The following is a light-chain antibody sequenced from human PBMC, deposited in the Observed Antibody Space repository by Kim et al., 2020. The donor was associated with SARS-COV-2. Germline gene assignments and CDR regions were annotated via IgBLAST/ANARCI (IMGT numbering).Light chain of an antibody. CDR3: NSRESSANHWM. J-gene: IGLJ3*02. CDR2: GKN. V-gene: IGLV3-19*01. CDR1: SLRSYY. Sequence: SSELTQDPAVSVALGQTVRITCQGDSLRSYYATWYQQKPGQAPIVVIYGKNNRPSGIPDRFSGSYSGNTASLTITAAQAEDEADYYCNSRESSANHWMFGGGTKLTVL.